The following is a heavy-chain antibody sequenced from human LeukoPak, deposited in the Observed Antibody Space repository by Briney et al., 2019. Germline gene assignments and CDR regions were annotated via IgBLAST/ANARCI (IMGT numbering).Heavy chain of an antibody. V-gene: IGHV1-18*01. Sequence: GASVKVSCKASGYPFTTYGLSWVRQAPGQGLEWMGQISGNDGDTDYAQKFQGRVTMTTDTATSTAYMELTSLRSDDTAVYYCARDVPDFWSGFDYRGQGTLVTVSP. CDR1: GYPFTTYG. D-gene: IGHD3-3*01. CDR3: ARDVPDFWSGFDY. CDR2: ISGNDGDT. J-gene: IGHJ4*02.